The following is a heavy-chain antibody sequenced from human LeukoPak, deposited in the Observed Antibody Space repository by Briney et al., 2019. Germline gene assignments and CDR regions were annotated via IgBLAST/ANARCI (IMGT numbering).Heavy chain of an antibody. J-gene: IGHJ6*03. CDR1: GYTFTSYY. Sequence: SVKVSCKASGYTFTSYYMHWVRQAPGQGLEWMGIINPSGGSTSYAQKFQGRVTMTRDMSTSTVYMELSSLRSEDTAVYYCARGMHPYSSSIPPYYYYYMDVWGKGTTVTVSS. CDR2: INPSGGST. CDR3: ARGMHPYSSSIPPYYYYYMDV. V-gene: IGHV1-46*01. D-gene: IGHD6-13*01.